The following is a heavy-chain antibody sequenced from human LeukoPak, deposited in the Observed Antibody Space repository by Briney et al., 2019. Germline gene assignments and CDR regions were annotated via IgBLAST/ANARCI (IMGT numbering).Heavy chain of an antibody. CDR1: GGSISSYY. V-gene: IGHV4-59*12. CDR2: IYYSGST. CDR3: ARDRQQLVRGDYFDY. D-gene: IGHD6-13*01. J-gene: IGHJ4*02. Sequence: SETLSLTCTVSGGSISSYYWSWIRQPPGKGLEWIGYIYYSGSTNYSPSLKSRVTISVDTSKNQFSLKLSSVTAADTAVYYCARDRQQLVRGDYFDYWGQGTLVTVSS.